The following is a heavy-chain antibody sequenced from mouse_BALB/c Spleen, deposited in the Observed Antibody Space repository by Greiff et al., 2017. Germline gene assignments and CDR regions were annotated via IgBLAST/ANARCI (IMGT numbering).Heavy chain of an antibody. CDR3: ARHGITTAWYFDV. D-gene: IGHD1-2*01. J-gene: IGHJ1*01. CDR1: GFTFSSYT. CDR2: ISNGGGST. Sequence: EVKLMESGGGLVQPGGSLKLSCAASGFTFSSYTMSWVRQTPEKRLEWVAYISNGGGSTYYPDTVKGRFTISRDNAKNTLYLQMSSLKSEDTAMYYCARHGITTAWYFDVWGAGTTVTVSS. V-gene: IGHV5-12-2*01.